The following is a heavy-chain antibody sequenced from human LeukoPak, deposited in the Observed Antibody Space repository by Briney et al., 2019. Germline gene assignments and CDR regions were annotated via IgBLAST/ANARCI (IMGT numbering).Heavy chain of an antibody. V-gene: IGHV3-23*01. CDR3: AKGRGSANSGSNY. CDR1: GFTFSSYA. D-gene: IGHD1-26*01. CDR2: ISGSGDST. J-gene: IGHJ4*02. Sequence: GGSLRLSCAASGFTFSSYAMSWVRQAPGKGLEWVSGISGSGDSTDYANSVKGRFTISRDNSKNTLYLQLQSLRAEDTAVYFCAKGRGSANSGSNYWGQGTLVTVSS.